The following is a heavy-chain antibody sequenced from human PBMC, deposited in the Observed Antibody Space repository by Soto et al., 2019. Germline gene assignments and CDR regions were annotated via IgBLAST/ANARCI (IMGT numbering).Heavy chain of an antibody. V-gene: IGHV1-69*02. CDR1: GGTFSSYT. CDR2: IIPILGIA. D-gene: IGHD5-12*01. CDR3: AGGATIGFDY. J-gene: IGHJ4*02. Sequence: QVQLVQSGAEVKKPGSSVKVSCKASGGTFSSYTISWVRQAPGQGLEWMGRIIPILGIANYAQKFQGRVKNTADKSTSTGYRELSSLRSEDTAVYYCAGGATIGFDYWGQGTLVNVSS.